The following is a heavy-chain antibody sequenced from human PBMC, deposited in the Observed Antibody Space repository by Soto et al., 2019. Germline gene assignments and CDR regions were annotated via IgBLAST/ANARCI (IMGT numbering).Heavy chain of an antibody. D-gene: IGHD2-21*02. CDR1: GDSVSSVSNY. Sequence: SETLSLTCTVSGDSVSSVSNYWTWIRHHPGKGLEGIGFIHSRGRTYYNPSLKGRITISIDTSKNLFSLKVTSLTAADTAVYYCARNRCSRADCSLRXWGQGTPVTVSX. CDR3: ARNRCSRADCSLRX. CDR2: IHSRGRT. V-gene: IGHV4-31*03. J-gene: IGHJ4*02.